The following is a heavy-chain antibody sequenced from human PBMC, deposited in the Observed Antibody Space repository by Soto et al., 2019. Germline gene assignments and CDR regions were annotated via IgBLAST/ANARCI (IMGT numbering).Heavy chain of an antibody. CDR1: GFTFSSYA. Sequence: EVQLLESGGGLVQPGGSLRLSCAASGFTFSSYAMSWVRQAPGKGLEWVSAISGSGGRTYYADSVKGRFTISRDNSKNTLYLQMNSLRAEDTAVYYCAKDVVALDYYYYGMDVWGQGTTVTVSS. CDR3: AKDVVALDYYYYGMDV. V-gene: IGHV3-23*01. D-gene: IGHD2-15*01. J-gene: IGHJ6*02. CDR2: ISGSGGRT.